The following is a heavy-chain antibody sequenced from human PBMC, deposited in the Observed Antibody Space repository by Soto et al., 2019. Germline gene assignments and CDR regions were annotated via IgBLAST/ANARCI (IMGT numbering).Heavy chain of an antibody. CDR2: ISFDGSDK. CDR1: GFTFSSYG. Sequence: QVQLVESGGGVVQPGRSLRLSCAASGFTFSSYGMHWVRQAPGKGLEWVAVISFDGSDKYYGDSVKGRFTVSRDNSKNTLYVQMDSLRAEDTAVYYCAISKDSDDNDFQIGLGGQGTLVTVSS. CDR3: AISKDSDDNDFQIGL. J-gene: IGHJ4*02. V-gene: IGHV3-30*03. D-gene: IGHD3-16*01.